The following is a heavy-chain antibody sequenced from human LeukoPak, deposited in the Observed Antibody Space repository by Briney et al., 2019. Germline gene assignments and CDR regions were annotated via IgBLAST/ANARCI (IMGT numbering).Heavy chain of an antibody. CDR1: GYTFTSYG. CDR2: ISAYNGNT. CDR3: ARTGPYYYDSSGYSQRFDY. V-gene: IGHV1-18*01. D-gene: IGHD3-22*01. J-gene: IGHJ4*02. Sequence: ASVKVSCKASGYTFTSYGISWVRQAPGQGLEWMGWISAYNGNTNYAQKLQGRVTMTTDTSTSTAYMELGSLRSDDTAVYYCARTGPYYYDSSGYSQRFDYWGQGTLVTVSS.